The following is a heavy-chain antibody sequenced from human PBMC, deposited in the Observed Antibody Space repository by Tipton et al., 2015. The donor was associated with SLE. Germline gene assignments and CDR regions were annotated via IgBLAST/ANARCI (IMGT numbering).Heavy chain of an antibody. J-gene: IGHJ5*02. CDR1: GGSISPYY. CDR2: IYNSGSP. Sequence: TLSLTCTVSGGSISPYYWTWIRQPAGKGLEWIGRIYNSGSPNYNPSLKSRVTMSVDTSKNQFSLRLTSVIAADTAVYYCARLHGYSYGLNWFDPWGQGTLISVSS. D-gene: IGHD5-18*01. V-gene: IGHV4-4*07. CDR3: ARLHGYSYGLNWFDP.